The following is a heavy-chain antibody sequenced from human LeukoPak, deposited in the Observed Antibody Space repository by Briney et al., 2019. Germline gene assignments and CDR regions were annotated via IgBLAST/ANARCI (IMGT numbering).Heavy chain of an antibody. CDR3: ARDPIVVVTAGGYFDY. CDR2: ISSSSYI. J-gene: IGHJ4*02. V-gene: IGHV3-21*01. CDR1: GFTFSSYS. Sequence: GGSLRLSCAASGFTFSSYSMNWVRQASGKGLEWVSSISSSSYIYYADSVKGRFTISRDSAKNSLYLQMNSLRAEDTAVYYCARDPIVVVTAGGYFDYWGQGTLVTVSS. D-gene: IGHD2-21*02.